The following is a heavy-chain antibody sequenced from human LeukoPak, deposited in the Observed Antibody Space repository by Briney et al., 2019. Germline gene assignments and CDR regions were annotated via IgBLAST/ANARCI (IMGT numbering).Heavy chain of an antibody. CDR3: ARDYWWNYDY. CDR1: GFTFSDYA. J-gene: IGHJ4*02. V-gene: IGHV3-30-3*01. D-gene: IGHD1-7*01. CDR2: ISKDGSDK. Sequence: GRSLRLSCAASGFTFSDYAMHWVRQAPGKGPEWVAVISKDGSDKYYPGSVRGRFTISRDNSKNTIYLQMDSLRAGDTAIYYCARDYWWNYDYWGQGTLVTVSS.